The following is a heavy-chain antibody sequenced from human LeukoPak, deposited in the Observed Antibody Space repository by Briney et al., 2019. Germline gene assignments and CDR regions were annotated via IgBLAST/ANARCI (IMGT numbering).Heavy chain of an antibody. J-gene: IGHJ4*02. V-gene: IGHV1-2*02. CDR1: GGTFSSYA. CDR2: INPNSGGT. CDR3: ARDLYGSGSFGY. Sequence: ASVKVSCKASGGTFSSYAISWVRQAPGQGLEWMGWINPNSGGTNYAQKFQGRVTMTRDTSISTAYMELSSLKSDDTAVYYCARDLYGSGSFGYWGQGTLVTVSS. D-gene: IGHD3-10*01.